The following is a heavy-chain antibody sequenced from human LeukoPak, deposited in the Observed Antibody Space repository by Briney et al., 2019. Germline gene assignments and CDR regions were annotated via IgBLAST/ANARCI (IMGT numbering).Heavy chain of an antibody. D-gene: IGHD4-17*01. V-gene: IGHV3-7*01. Sequence: GGSLRLSCAASGFTFSSYWMSWVRQAPGKGLEWVANIKQDGSEKYYVDPVKGRFTISRDNAKNSLYLQMNSLRAEDTAVYYCARDQYGDPPDYYYGMDVWSQGTTVTVSS. CDR3: ARDQYGDPPDYYYGMDV. CDR2: IKQDGSEK. J-gene: IGHJ6*02. CDR1: GFTFSSYW.